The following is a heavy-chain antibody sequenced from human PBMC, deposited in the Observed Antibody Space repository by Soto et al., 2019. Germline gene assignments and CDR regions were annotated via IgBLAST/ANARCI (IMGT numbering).Heavy chain of an antibody. J-gene: IGHJ4*02. CDR1: EFTFSSYT. V-gene: IGHV3-30-3*01. CDR2: ISNDGGNT. Sequence: PGGSLRLSYAASEFTFSSYTMYWVRQAPGKGLEWVAGISNDGGNTYYLDSVKGRFTISRDNSKNTLYLETNSLSVEDTAVYYGAREWSISVAASGCRAQRTPVTVSS. CDR3: AREWSISVAASGC. D-gene: IGHD6-19*01.